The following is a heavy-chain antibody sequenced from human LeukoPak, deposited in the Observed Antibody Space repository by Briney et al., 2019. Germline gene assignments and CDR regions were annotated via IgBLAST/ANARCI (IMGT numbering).Heavy chain of an antibody. J-gene: IGHJ4*02. Sequence: GGSLRLSCAASAGFTFSDYWMNWVRQAPGKGLEWVAIIKQDGREKLYVDSVKGRFTISRDNDKSSLYLQMNSLRAEDTAVYYCVSGIGWLPDYWGQGTLVTVSS. CDR3: VSGIGWLPDY. D-gene: IGHD6-19*01. CDR2: IKQDGREK. CDR1: AGFTFSDYW. V-gene: IGHV3-7*03.